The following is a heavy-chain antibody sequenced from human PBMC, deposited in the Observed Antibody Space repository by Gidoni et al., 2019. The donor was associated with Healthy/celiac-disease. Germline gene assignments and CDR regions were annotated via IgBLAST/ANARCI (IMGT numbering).Heavy chain of an antibody. CDR3: ARDATRRYITMIVGAFDI. J-gene: IGHJ3*02. V-gene: IGHV1-18*01. D-gene: IGHD3-22*01. CDR2: ISAQNGNT. Sequence: QVQLVQSGPEVKKPGASVKVSCKASGYTFTRYCIRWVRQAPGQGLEWMGGISAQNGNTNYAQKFKGRVTMTTDTSTSTAYMELRSLRSDDTAVYYCARDATRRYITMIVGAFDIWGRGTMVTVSS. CDR1: GYTFTRYC.